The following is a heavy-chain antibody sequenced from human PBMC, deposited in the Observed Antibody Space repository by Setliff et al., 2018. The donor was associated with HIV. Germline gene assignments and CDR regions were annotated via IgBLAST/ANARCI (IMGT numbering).Heavy chain of an antibody. CDR1: GYSFVSFG. CDR3: ARGLGSMARGRVPYYYYMDV. D-gene: IGHD3-10*01. CDR2: MNPKSGNK. J-gene: IGHJ6*03. Sequence: ASVKVSCKGFGYSFVSFGINWVRQATGQGLEWMGWMNPKSGNKDYAQKFQGRLTMTRNTSISTVYMELSSLRSEDTAVYYCARGLGSMARGRVPYYYYMDVWGKGTTVTVSS. V-gene: IGHV1-8*02.